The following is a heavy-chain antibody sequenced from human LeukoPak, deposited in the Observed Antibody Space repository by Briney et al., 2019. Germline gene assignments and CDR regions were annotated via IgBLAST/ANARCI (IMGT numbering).Heavy chain of an antibody. CDR3: AREFIGLIGAYDYYDSSGYYPDAFDI. CDR1: GGSISSYY. CDR2: IYTSGST. Sequence: PSETLSLTCTVSGGSISSYYWSWIRQPAGKGLEWIGRIYTSGSTNYNPSLKSRVTISVDTSKNQFSLKLSSVTAADTAVYYCAREFIGLIGAYDYYDSSGYYPDAFDIWGQGTMVTVSS. D-gene: IGHD3-22*01. J-gene: IGHJ3*02. V-gene: IGHV4-4*07.